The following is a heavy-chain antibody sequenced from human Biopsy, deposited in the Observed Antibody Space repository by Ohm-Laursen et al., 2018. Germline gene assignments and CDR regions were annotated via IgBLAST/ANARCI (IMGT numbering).Heavy chain of an antibody. V-gene: IGHV4-34*01. CDR2: INHSGST. CDR3: ARGLPRIAPMVRGRRTWFDP. CDR1: GGSIGGGECY. D-gene: IGHD3-10*01. Sequence: SDTLSLTCTVSGGSIGGGECYWSWIRQTPGKGLEWIGEINHSGSTNYKPSLDSRVAISADTSKNQFSLNLYSVTAADTAVYFCARGLPRIAPMVRGRRTWFDPWGQGTLVTVSS. J-gene: IGHJ5*02.